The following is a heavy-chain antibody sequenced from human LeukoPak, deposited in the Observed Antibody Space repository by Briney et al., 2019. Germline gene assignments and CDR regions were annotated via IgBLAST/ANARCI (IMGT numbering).Heavy chain of an antibody. CDR3: ATGHYYDSSGYYPLPDASDI. D-gene: IGHD3-22*01. V-gene: IGHV3-74*01. Sequence: PGGSLRLSCAASGFTFSSYWMHWVRQAPGKGLVWVSRMNSDGSSTNYADSVKGRFTISRDNAKNTLYLQMNSLRAEDTAVYHCATGHYYDSSGYYPLPDASDIWGQGTMVTVSS. CDR2: MNSDGSST. J-gene: IGHJ3*02. CDR1: GFTFSSYW.